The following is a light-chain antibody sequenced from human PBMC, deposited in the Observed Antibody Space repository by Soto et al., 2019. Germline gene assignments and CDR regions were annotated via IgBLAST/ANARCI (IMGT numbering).Light chain of an antibody. CDR3: QQYGPSAIT. Sequence: ENVLTQSPGTLSLSSGERATLSCRASQGVGNRLAWYQQKPGQAPRLLISDASSRATGIPDRFSGSGSGTDFTLTISRLEPEDFAVYYCQQYGPSAITFGHGTRLEIK. V-gene: IGKV3-20*01. J-gene: IGKJ5*01. CDR1: QGVGNR. CDR2: DAS.